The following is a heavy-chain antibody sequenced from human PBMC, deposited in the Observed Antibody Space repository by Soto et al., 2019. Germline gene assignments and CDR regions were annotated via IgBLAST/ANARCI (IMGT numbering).Heavy chain of an antibody. Sequence: SETLSLTCTVSGDSISSYYWSWIRQPPGKGLEWIGYIYYSGTTNYNPSLKSRVTISADTSKNQFSLKVSSVTAADTAVYYCARDSGPGFDYWGRGTLVTVSS. V-gene: IGHV4-59*01. CDR1: GDSISSYY. CDR3: ARDSGPGFDY. J-gene: IGHJ4*02. CDR2: IYYSGTT.